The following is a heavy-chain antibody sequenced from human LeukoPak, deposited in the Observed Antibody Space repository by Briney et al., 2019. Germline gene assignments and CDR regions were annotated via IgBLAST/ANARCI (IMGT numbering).Heavy chain of an antibody. V-gene: IGHV3-48*01. Sequence: RTGGSLRLSCAASGFTFSGYSMNWVRQAPGRGLEWVSYITSSRSTIYYADSVKGRFTISRDNAKNSLYLQMNSLRAEDTAVYYCARDRTLGEFDFWGQGTLVTVSS. CDR2: ITSSRSTI. CDR1: GFTFSGYS. D-gene: IGHD3-16*01. CDR3: ARDRTLGEFDF. J-gene: IGHJ4*02.